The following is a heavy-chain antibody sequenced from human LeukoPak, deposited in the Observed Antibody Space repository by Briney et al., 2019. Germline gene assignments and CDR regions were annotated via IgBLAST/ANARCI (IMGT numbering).Heavy chain of an antibody. CDR1: GFTFSDYY. CDR3: ARAPYSGSYYVYYYYGMDV. D-gene: IGHD1-26*01. Sequence: GGSLRLSCVASGFTFSDYYMSWIRLAPGKGLEWVSYMSSSSGYTNYADSVKGRFTISRDNAKNSLYLQMNSLRAEDTAVYYCARAPYSGSYYVYYYYGMDVWGQGTTVTVSS. V-gene: IGHV3-11*06. CDR2: MSSSSGYT. J-gene: IGHJ6*02.